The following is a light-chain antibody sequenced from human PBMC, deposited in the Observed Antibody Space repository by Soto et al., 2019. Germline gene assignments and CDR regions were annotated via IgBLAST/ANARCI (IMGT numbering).Light chain of an antibody. V-gene: IGKV3-11*01. CDR1: QSISTH. CDR2: DSS. Sequence: ELVLTQSPATLSLSPGERATLSCRASQSISTHLAWYQQKPGQAPRLLITDSSKRATGIPARFSGSGSGTDFTLIISNLDPEDFALYYCSRLAFVGGTKVEIK. CDR3: SRLA. J-gene: IGKJ4*01.